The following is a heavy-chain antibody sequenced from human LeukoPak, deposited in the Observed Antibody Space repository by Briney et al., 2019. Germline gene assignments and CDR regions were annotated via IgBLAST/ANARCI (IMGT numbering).Heavy chain of an antibody. D-gene: IGHD3-22*01. V-gene: IGHV4-34*01. CDR3: ARGLVVIDY. CDR2: INHSGST. Sequence: PSETLSLTCAVYGGSFSGYYWSWIGQPPGKGLEWIGEINHSGSTNYNPSLKSRVTISVDTSKNQFSLKLSSVTAADTAVYYCARGLVVIDYWGQGTLVTVSS. CDR1: GGSFSGYY. J-gene: IGHJ4*02.